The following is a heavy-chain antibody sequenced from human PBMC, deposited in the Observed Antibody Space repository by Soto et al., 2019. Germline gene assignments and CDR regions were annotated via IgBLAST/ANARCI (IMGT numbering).Heavy chain of an antibody. D-gene: IGHD3-22*01. Sequence: GGSLRLSCAASGFTFSSYGMLWVRQAPGKGLEWVAVISYDGSNKYYADSVKGRFTISRDNSKNTLYLQMNSLRAEDTAVYYCAKSLDSSGYYHFDYWGQGTLVTVSS. CDR1: GFTFSSYG. CDR3: AKSLDSSGYYHFDY. CDR2: ISYDGSNK. V-gene: IGHV3-30*18. J-gene: IGHJ4*02.